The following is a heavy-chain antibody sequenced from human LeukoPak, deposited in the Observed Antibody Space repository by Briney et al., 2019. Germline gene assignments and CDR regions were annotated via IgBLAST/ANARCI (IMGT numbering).Heavy chain of an antibody. CDR2: TYYRSKWYN. CDR1: GDSVSGNSAT. J-gene: IGHJ6*03. V-gene: IGHV6-1*01. Sequence: SQTLSLTCAVSGDSVSGNSATWNWIRQSPSRGLEWLGRTYYRSKWYNDYAVSVQSRITVNPDTSKNQFSLQLNSVTPEDTAVYYCARDLGPRWHYYYMDVWGKGTTVTVSS. CDR3: ARDLGPRWHYYYMDV.